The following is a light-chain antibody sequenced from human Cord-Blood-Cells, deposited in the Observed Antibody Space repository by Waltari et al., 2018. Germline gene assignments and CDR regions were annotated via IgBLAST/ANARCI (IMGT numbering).Light chain of an antibody. Sequence: DIQMTQSPSSLSASVGDRVTITCQASQDISNYLNWYQQKPGKAPKLLIYDASNLETGVPSRFSGSVSGTDLTFTISSLQPEDIATYYCQQYDNLPYTFGQGTKLEIK. CDR1: QDISNY. CDR2: DAS. J-gene: IGKJ2*01. CDR3: QQYDNLPYT. V-gene: IGKV1-33*01.